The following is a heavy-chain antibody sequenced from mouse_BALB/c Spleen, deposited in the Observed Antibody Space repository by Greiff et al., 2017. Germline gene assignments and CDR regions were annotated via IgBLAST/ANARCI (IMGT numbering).Heavy chain of an antibody. Sequence: EVQLQQSGPGLVKPSQSLSLTCTATGYSITSDYVWNWIRQFPGNRLEWMGYISYSGSTSYNPSLKSRISITRDTSKNQFFLQLNSVTTEDTATYYCARGLRGFAYWGQGTLVTVSA. V-gene: IGHV3-2*02. D-gene: IGHD1-3*01. CDR1: GYSITSDYV. J-gene: IGHJ3*01. CDR3: ARGLRGFAY. CDR2: ISYSGST.